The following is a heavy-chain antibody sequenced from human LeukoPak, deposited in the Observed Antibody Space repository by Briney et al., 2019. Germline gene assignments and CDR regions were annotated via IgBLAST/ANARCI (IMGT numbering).Heavy chain of an antibody. V-gene: IGHV3-74*01. Sequence: GGSLRLSCAASGFSFTSSAMSWVRQAPGKGLVWVSRINSDGSITNYADSVKGRFTISRDNAKNTLYLQMSSLRAEDTAVYYCAKIDAYWGQGTLVTVSS. CDR1: GFSFTSSA. CDR3: AKIDAY. J-gene: IGHJ4*02. CDR2: INSDGSIT.